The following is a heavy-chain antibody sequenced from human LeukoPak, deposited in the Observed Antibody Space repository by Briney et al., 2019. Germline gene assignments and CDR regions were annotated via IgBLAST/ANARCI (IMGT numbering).Heavy chain of an antibody. D-gene: IGHD6-19*01. Sequence: PSETLSLTCAVYGGSFSGYYWSWIRQPPGKGLEWIGEINHSGSTNYNPSLKSRVTISVDTSKNQFSLKLSSVTAADTAVYYCARDRSSGFIGYGMDVWGQGTTVTVSS. V-gene: IGHV4-34*01. CDR2: INHSGST. CDR3: ARDRSSGFIGYGMDV. CDR1: GGSFSGYY. J-gene: IGHJ6*02.